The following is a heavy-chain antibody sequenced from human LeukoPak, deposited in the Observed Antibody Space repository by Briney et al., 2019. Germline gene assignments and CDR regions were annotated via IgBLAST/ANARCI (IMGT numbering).Heavy chain of an antibody. V-gene: IGHV3-21*06. CDR2: ISGSSNYI. Sequence: GGSLRLSCAASGFPFGTFSMYWVRQARGKGLEWVSSISGSSNYIYYADSVKGRFTISRDNAKNSLYLQMNSLRAEDTAVYYCARGVAPYYYYYGIDVCGQGTTVTVSS. D-gene: IGHD3-16*01. J-gene: IGHJ6*02. CDR1: GFPFGTFS. CDR3: ARGVAPYYYYYGIDV.